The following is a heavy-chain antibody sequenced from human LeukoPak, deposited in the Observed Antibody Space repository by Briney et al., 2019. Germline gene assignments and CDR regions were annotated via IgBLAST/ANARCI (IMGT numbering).Heavy chain of an antibody. V-gene: IGHV4-39*01. CDR3: ARLDCSGGSRYSDGYSYGFSYDY. J-gene: IGHJ4*02. CDR1: GASISSGDHY. Sequence: SETLSLTCSVSGASISSGDHYWSWIRQPPGKGLEWIGSIYYSGSTYYNPSLKSRVTISVDTSKNQFSLKLSSVTAADTAVYYCARLDCSGGSRYSDGYSYGFSYDYWGQGTLVTVSS. CDR2: IYYSGST. D-gene: IGHD2-15*01.